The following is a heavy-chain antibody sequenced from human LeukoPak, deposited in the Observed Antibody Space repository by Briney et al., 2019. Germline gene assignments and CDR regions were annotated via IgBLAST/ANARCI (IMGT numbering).Heavy chain of an antibody. Sequence: GGSPRLSCAASGFIFRTYGMNWVRQAPGKGLEYVSGITAGGGNTYYGDSLKGRFTISRDDSKDTLFLQMNSLRVEDTAVYYCAKGMYGVGGALDYWGRGSLVTVSS. J-gene: IGHJ4*02. V-gene: IGHV3-23*01. CDR3: AKGMYGVGGALDY. CDR1: GFIFRTYG. D-gene: IGHD2-21*01. CDR2: ITAGGGNT.